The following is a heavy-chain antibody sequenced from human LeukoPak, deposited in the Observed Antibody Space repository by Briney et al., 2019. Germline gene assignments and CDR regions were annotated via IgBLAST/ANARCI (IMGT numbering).Heavy chain of an antibody. D-gene: IGHD5-24*01. CDR3: ARSRDGYIAGTFDI. J-gene: IGHJ3*02. V-gene: IGHV3-30-3*01. CDR2: FSHYVSSE. Sequence: GGSLRLSCAASGYTFSRSTMYWVRQAPGKGRECVALFSHYVSSEYYADSVKGGFIISGDSSKNTLYLQMNSLRAEDTAVYYCARSRDGYIAGTFDIWGQGTMVTVSS. CDR1: GYTFSRST.